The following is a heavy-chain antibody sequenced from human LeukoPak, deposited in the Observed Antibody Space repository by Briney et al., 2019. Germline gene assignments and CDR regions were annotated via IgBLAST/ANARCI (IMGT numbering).Heavy chain of an antibody. D-gene: IGHD4-23*01. CDR3: AGDDGGPNWFDP. V-gene: IGHV4-59*01. CDR2: TYYSGST. J-gene: IGHJ5*02. Sequence: PSETLSLTWTVACGSISSAYCSWIRQPPGKGLEWILYTYYSGSTNYNPSLKSRVTISVDTDKNQFSLKVSSVTAADTAVYYCAGDDGGPNWFDPWGQGTLVTVSS. CDR1: CGSISSAY.